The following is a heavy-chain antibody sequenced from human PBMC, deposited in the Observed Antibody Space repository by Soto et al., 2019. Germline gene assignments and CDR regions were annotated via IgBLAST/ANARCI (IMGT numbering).Heavy chain of an antibody. CDR2: ISYDGSDK. CDR3: ARARPFCSSTTCYKDYYGMDV. D-gene: IGHD2-2*02. Sequence: QVQLVESGGGAVQPGRSLRLSCAASGSSFTSYPMHWVRQAPGKGLEWVAVISYDGSDKYYADSVKGRFTVSRDNSRNTLYLQMNSLGAEDAAVYYCARARPFCSSTTCYKDYYGMDVWGQGTTVTVSS. CDR1: GSSFTSYP. J-gene: IGHJ6*02. V-gene: IGHV3-30-3*01.